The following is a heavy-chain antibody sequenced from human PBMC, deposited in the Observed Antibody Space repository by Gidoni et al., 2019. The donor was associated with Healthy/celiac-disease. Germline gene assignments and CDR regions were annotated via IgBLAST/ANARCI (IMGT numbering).Heavy chain of an antibody. CDR2: IDPSDSYT. Sequence: EVQLVQSGAEVKKPGESLRISCKGSGYSFTTYWISWVRQMPGKGLEWMGRIDPSDSYTNYSPSFQGHVTISADKSISTAYLQWSSLKASDTAMYYCARHLRDYDFWSGPSDYWGQGTLVTVSS. V-gene: IGHV5-10-1*03. CDR3: ARHLRDYDFWSGPSDY. D-gene: IGHD3-3*01. J-gene: IGHJ4*02. CDR1: GYSFTTYW.